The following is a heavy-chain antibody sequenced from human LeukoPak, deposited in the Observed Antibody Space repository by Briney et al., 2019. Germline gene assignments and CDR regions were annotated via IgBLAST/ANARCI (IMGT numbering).Heavy chain of an antibody. CDR1: GGSLSGYY. Sequence: PSETLSLTCAVYGGSLSGYYWSWIRQPPGKGLERIGEINHSGSTNYNPSLKSRVTISVDTSKNQFSLKLSSVTAADTAVYYCASGASGGVVAAFDYWGQGTLVTVSS. CDR2: INHSGST. J-gene: IGHJ4*02. V-gene: IGHV4-34*01. D-gene: IGHD2-15*01. CDR3: ASGASGGVVAAFDY.